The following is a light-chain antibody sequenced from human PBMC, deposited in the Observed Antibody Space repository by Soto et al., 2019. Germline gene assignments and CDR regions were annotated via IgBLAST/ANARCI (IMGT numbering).Light chain of an antibody. CDR1: SSNIGTHS. CDR3: GTWDSSLNSGV. J-gene: IGLJ2*01. V-gene: IGLV1-51*01. Sequence: QSVLTQPPSVSAAPGQKVTISCSGSSSNIGTHSVSWYQQLPGTAPKLLIYDSNKRPSGTPDRFSGSRSGTSATLGITGLQTGDEADSHCGTWDSSLNSGVFGGGTKVTVL. CDR2: DSN.